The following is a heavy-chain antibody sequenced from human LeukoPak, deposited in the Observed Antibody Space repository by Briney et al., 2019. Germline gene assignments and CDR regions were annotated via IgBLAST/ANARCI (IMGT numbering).Heavy chain of an antibody. CDR1: GASISAYY. D-gene: IGHD2/OR15-2a*01. CDR2: IYYSGST. J-gene: IGHJ4*02. Sequence: PSETLSLTCTVSGASISAYYWSWIRQPPGKGLEWIGYIYYSGSTNYNPSLKSRVTISVDTSKNQFSLKLSSVTAADTAVYYCARDNRRLGVDYWGQGTLVTVSS. CDR3: ARDNRRLGVDY. V-gene: IGHV4-59*01.